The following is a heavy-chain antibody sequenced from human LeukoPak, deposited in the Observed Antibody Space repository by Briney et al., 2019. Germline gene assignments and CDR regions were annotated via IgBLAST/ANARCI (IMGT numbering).Heavy chain of an antibody. J-gene: IGHJ4*02. CDR2: IAYDGKNT. CDR1: GFIFNTYA. CDR3: ARVDRPHYDSDGWGYLEH. V-gene: IGHV3-30*04. Sequence: GGSLRLSCAASGFIFNTYAMYWVRQAPGKGLEWVAVIAYDGKNTTYADSVKGRFTISRDNSKNTLYLQMKSLRVEDTAVYHCARVDRPHYDSDGWGYLEHWGQGTLVTVPA. D-gene: IGHD5-12*01.